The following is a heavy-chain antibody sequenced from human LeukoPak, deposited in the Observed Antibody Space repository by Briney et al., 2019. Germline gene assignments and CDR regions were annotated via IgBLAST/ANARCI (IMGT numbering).Heavy chain of an antibody. Sequence: GGSLRLSCAASGFTFSSYGMHWVRQAPGKGLEWVAVISYDGSNKYYADSVKGRFTISRDNSKNTLYLQMNSLRAEDTAVYYCAKDRVTMVRGVNYYGMDVWGKGTTVTVS. CDR1: GFTFSSYG. CDR2: ISYDGSNK. CDR3: AKDRVTMVRGVNYYGMDV. J-gene: IGHJ6*04. D-gene: IGHD3-10*01. V-gene: IGHV3-30*18.